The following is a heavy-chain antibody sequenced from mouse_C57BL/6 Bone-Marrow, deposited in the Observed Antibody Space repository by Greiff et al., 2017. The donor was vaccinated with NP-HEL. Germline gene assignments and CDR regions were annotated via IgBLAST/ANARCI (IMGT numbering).Heavy chain of an antibody. Sequence: EVQLQESGGGLVQPGGSLKLSCAASGFTFSDYGMAWVRQAPRKGPEWGGGISRLSYVIYYADTVTGRFTISRENAKNTLYLEMSSLRSEDTAMYYCARHGATVVGDAMDYWGQGTSVTVSS. CDR3: ARHGATVVGDAMDY. J-gene: IGHJ4*01. V-gene: IGHV5-15*01. CDR1: GFTFSDYG. D-gene: IGHD1-1*01. CDR2: ISRLSYVI.